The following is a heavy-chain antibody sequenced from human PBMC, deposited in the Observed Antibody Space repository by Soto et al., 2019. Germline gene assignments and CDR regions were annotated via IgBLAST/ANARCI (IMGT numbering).Heavy chain of an antibody. D-gene: IGHD2-2*01. Sequence: GGSLRLSCAASGFTFSSYAMSWVRQAPGKGLEWVSAISGSGGSTYYADSVKGRFTISRDNSKNTLYLQMNSLRAEDTAVYYCAKSRAVVPAAKVIYWGQGTLVTVSS. CDR2: ISGSGGST. V-gene: IGHV3-23*01. CDR3: AKSRAVVPAAKVIY. J-gene: IGHJ4*02. CDR1: GFTFSSYA.